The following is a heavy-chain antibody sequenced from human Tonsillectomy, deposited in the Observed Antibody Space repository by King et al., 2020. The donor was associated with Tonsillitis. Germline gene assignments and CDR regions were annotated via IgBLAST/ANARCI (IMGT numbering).Heavy chain of an antibody. CDR2: IYYSGST. J-gene: IGHJ4*02. D-gene: IGHD3-22*01. CDR1: GGSISSSSYY. Sequence: QLQESGPGLVKPSETLSLTCTVSGGSISSSSYYWGWIRQPPGKGLGWIGSIYYSGSTYYTPSLKSRVTISVDTSKNQFSLKLSSVTAADTAVYYCATHYYDSSGYYYALVYWGQGTLVTVSS. CDR3: ATHYYDSSGYYYALVY. V-gene: IGHV4-39*01.